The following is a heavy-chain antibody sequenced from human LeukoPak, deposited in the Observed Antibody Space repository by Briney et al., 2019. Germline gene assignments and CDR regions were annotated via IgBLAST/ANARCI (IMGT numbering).Heavy chain of an antibody. J-gene: IGHJ5*02. CDR2: ISGSGGST. CDR1: GFTFSSYA. D-gene: IGHD3-10*01. V-gene: IGHV3-23*01. CDR3: ARSRGHNGQNWFDP. Sequence: GGSLRLSCAASGFTFSSYAMSWVRQAPGKGLEWVSAISGSGGSTYYADSVKGRFTISRDNSKNTLYLQMNSLRAEDTAVYYCARSRGHNGQNWFDPWGQGTLVTVSS.